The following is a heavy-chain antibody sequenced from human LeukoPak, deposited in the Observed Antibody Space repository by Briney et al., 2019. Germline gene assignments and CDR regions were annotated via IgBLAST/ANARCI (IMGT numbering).Heavy chain of an antibody. V-gene: IGHV4-34*01. CDR1: GGSFGGYY. Sequence: KASETVSLTCAVYGGSFGGYYWGWIRQPPGKGLEWMGELNHSGSTNYKPSLKSRVTISVDTSKNQFSMKLSSVTAADTAVYYCARGRVAVAGTLVRGWFDPWGQGTLVTVSS. D-gene: IGHD6-19*01. CDR3: ARGRVAVAGTLVRGWFDP. J-gene: IGHJ5*02. CDR2: LNHSGST.